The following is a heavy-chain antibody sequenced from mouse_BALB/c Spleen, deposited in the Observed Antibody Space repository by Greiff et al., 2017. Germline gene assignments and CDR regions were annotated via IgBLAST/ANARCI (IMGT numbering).Heavy chain of an antibody. CDR1: GFTFSSYN. Sequence: EVKLMESGGGLVQPGGYLKLSCAASGFTFSSYNMSWDRQTPEKRLEWVAYISNGGGSTYYPDTVKGRFTISRDNAKNTLYLQMSSLKSEDTAMYSCARQNFFFDYWGQGTTLTVSS. V-gene: IGHV5-12-2*01. J-gene: IGHJ2*01. CDR3: ARQNFFFDY. CDR2: ISNGGGST.